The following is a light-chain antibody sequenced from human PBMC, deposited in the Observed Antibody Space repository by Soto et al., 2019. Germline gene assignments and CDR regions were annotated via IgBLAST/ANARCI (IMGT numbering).Light chain of an antibody. J-gene: IGKJ5*01. CDR3: QQRSNWPPVIT. CDR2: DAS. V-gene: IGKV3-11*01. CDR1: QSFSSY. Sequence: PGERATLSCRASQSFSSYLAWYQQKPGQAPRLLIYDASKRATGIPARFSGRGSGSDFTLTISSLEPEDFAVYYCQQRSNWPPVITFGQGTRLEIK.